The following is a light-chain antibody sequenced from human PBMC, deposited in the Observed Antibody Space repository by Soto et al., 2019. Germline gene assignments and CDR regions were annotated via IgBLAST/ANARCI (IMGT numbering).Light chain of an antibody. CDR2: DVT. Sequence: DIQMTQSPSSLSASVGDRGTITCQASQDIDKYLNWYQQKPGKAPKLLIDDVTNLDTGVPSRFSGSGSGTHFTFTIGSLQPEDIATYYCQQYYDLPITFGQGTKVEIK. V-gene: IGKV1-33*01. CDR3: QQYYDLPIT. CDR1: QDIDKY. J-gene: IGKJ2*01.